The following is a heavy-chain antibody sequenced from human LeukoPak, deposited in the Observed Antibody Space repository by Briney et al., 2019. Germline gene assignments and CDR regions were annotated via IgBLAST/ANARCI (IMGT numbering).Heavy chain of an antibody. CDR1: GGTFNSYA. Sequence: ASVKVSCKASGGTFNSYAISWVRQAPGQGLEGMGGIIPIFGTTNYARKFRGRVTLTADKSTRTAYMELSSLRPEDTAVYYCARDNDSRDPPHFDYWGQGTLVTVSS. CDR3: ARDNDSRDPPHFDY. V-gene: IGHV1-69*06. J-gene: IGHJ4*02. CDR2: IIPIFGTT. D-gene: IGHD3-16*01.